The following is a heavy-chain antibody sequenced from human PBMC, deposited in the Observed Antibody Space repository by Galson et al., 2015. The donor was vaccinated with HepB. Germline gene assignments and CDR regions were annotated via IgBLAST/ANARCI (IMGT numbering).Heavy chain of an antibody. CDR3: ARDGGYCSGGSCYPDAFDI. CDR2: ISSSSSTI. CDR1: GFTFSSYS. J-gene: IGHJ3*02. V-gene: IGHV3-48*02. D-gene: IGHD2-15*01. Sequence: SLRLSCAASGFTFSSYSMNWVRQAPGKGLEWVSYISSSSSTIYYADSVKGRFTISRDNAKNPLYLQMNSLRDEDTAVYYCARDGGYCSGGSCYPDAFDIWGQGTMVTVSS.